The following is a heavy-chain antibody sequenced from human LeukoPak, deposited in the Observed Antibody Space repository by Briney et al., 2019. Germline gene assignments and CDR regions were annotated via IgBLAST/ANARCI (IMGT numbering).Heavy chain of an antibody. CDR2: IWYDGSNQ. CDR1: KFTFRNYG. V-gene: IGHV3-33*01. Sequence: GGSLRLSCAASKFTFRNYGMHWVRQAPGKGLEWVGVIWYDGSNQVYADSVKGRFTISRDNSKNTLYLQMNSLRAEDTAVYYCARGVPYDSWSGPHYSDYWGQGTLVTVSS. J-gene: IGHJ4*02. CDR3: ARGVPYDSWSGPHYSDY. D-gene: IGHD3-3*01.